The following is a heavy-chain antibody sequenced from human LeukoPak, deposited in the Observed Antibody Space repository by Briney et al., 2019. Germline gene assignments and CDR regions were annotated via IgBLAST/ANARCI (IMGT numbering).Heavy chain of an antibody. CDR1: GGSISSSSYH. V-gene: IGHV4-39*07. Sequence: SETLSLTCTVSGGSISSSSYHWGWIRQPPGKGLEWIVNIYHSGSTYYNPSLKSRVTISVDTSKNQFSLKLSSVTAADTAVFYCARSSRENAFDIWGQGTMVTVSS. J-gene: IGHJ3*02. CDR2: IYHSGST. CDR3: ARSSRENAFDI. D-gene: IGHD1-26*01.